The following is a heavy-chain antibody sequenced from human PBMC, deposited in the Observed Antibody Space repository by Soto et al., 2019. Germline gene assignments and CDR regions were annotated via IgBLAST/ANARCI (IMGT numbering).Heavy chain of an antibody. CDR2: INHSGSS. CDR3: ARGRGCMSRNALDL. CDR1: GAPFRGYY. V-gene: IGHV4-34*01. J-gene: IGHJ3*01. Sequence: QLQLQRRGAGLLRPSETLSLTCVVSGAPFRGYYWCWIRQSPGKGLEWIGEINHSGSSNSNPSLKSRVTISVDMSKTQFSMNLTSVTAADAAVYYCARGRGCMSRNALDLWRQGTRVIVSS. D-gene: IGHD2-2*01.